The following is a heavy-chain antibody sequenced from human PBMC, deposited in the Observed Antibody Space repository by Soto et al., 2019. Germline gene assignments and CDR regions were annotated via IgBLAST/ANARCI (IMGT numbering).Heavy chain of an antibody. Sequence: GGSLRLSCAGSGLTFSSYAASWVRQAPGTGLEWVSSISASGASTYFAGSVRGRFTISRDNSKNTVYLQMNSLRAEDTAVYYCAKTTMASLSAFDIWGQGTMVTVSS. CDR3: AKTTMASLSAFDI. CDR2: ISASGAST. V-gene: IGHV3-23*01. J-gene: IGHJ3*02. CDR1: GLTFSSYA. D-gene: IGHD5-18*01.